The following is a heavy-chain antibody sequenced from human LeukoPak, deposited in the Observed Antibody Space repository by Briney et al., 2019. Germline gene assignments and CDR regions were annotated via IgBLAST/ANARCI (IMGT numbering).Heavy chain of an antibody. V-gene: IGHV3-48*02. CDR2: INARSSVI. Sequence: GGSPRLSCAASGFTFSSYAMSWVRQAPGKGPEWISYINARSSVIYYIDSVKGRFTISRDNDKTSLYLQMTSLRDDDTAVYYCAKTGGYSGGMDVWGRGTTVIVSS. J-gene: IGHJ6*02. CDR3: AKTGGYSGGMDV. D-gene: IGHD3-10*01. CDR1: GFTFSSYA.